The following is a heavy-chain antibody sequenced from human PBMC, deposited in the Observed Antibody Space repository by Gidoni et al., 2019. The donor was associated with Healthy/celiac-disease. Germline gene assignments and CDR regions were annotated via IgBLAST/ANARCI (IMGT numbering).Heavy chain of an antibody. J-gene: IGHJ4*02. CDR1: GFTFSSYA. CDR3: AKGNRWELPYYFDY. V-gene: IGHV3-23*01. CDR2: ISGSGGST. D-gene: IGHD1-26*01. Sequence: EVQLLESGGGLVQPGGSLRLSCAASGFTFSSYAMSGVRQAPGKGMEWVSAISGSGGSTYYADSVKGRFTISRDNAKNTLYLQMNSLRAEDTDVYYCAKGNRWELPYYFDYWGQGTLVTVSS.